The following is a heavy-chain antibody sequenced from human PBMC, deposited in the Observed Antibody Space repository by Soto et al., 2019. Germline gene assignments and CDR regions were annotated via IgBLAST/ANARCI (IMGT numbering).Heavy chain of an antibody. CDR2: IYSGGST. CDR3: ARVVTTPVRFLEWLPHLYYFDY. D-gene: IGHD3-3*01. J-gene: IGHJ4*02. Sequence: GGSLRLSCAASGFTVSSNYMSWVRQAPGKGLEWVSVIYSGGSTYYADSVKGRFTISRHNSKNTLYLQMNSLRAEDTAVYYCARVVTTPVRFLEWLPHLYYFDYWGQGTLVTVSS. V-gene: IGHV3-53*04. CDR1: GFTVSSNY.